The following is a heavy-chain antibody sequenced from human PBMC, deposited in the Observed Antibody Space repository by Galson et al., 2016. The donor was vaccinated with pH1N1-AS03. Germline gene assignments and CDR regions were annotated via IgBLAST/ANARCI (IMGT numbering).Heavy chain of an antibody. D-gene: IGHD1-1*01. J-gene: IGHJ4*02. Sequence: SLRLSCAASGFTFSNYVMSWVRQAPGKGLEWVSCISGSGGIANHADSVKGRFTISKDNSKNTLYLQMDSLRAEDTAVYYCAKNNWNDKTPFDYWGQGTLVTVSS. CDR2: ISGSGGIA. CDR3: AKNNWNDKTPFDY. CDR1: GFTFSNYV. V-gene: IGHV3-23*01.